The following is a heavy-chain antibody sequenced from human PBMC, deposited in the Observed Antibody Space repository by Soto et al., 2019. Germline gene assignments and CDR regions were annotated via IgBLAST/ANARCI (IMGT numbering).Heavy chain of an antibody. CDR2: ISYDGSNK. J-gene: IGHJ4*02. Sequence: QVQLVESGGGVVQPGRSLRLSCAASGFTFSSYAMHWVRQAPGKGLEGVAVISYDGSNKYYADSVKGRFTISRDKSKNTLYLQMNSLRAEDTAVYYCARDVSSSWCYFAYWGQGTLVTVSS. CDR1: GFTFSSYA. D-gene: IGHD6-13*01. CDR3: ARDVSSSWCYFAY. V-gene: IGHV3-30-3*01.